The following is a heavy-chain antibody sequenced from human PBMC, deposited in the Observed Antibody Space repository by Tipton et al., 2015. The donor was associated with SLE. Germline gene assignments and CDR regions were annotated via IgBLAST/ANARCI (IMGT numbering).Heavy chain of an antibody. D-gene: IGHD3-3*01. J-gene: IGHJ3*02. Sequence: TLSLTCTVSGGSISPGRYYWSCFRQPSGKGLAWIGYIYTSGSTNYNPSLKSRVTISVDTSKNQFSLKLSSVTAADTAEYYCARFLLVDAFEIWGQVTIVTV. CDR1: GGSISPGRYY. CDR2: IYTSGST. CDR3: ARFLLVDAFEI. V-gene: IGHV4-61*09.